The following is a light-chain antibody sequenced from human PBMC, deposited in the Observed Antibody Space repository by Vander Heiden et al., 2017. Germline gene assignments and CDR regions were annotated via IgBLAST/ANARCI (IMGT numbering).Light chain of an antibody. CDR2: DAS. CDR1: SSDAGGYNY. CDR3: SSYTTSSTVV. Sequence: QSALTQPASVPGSPGHSITISCAGTSSDAGGYNYVLWNQPSPGTAPKLMLYDASKRPVGVVHRILGSKSGNTASLTISGLQAEDEADYYCSSYTTSSTVVFGGGTKLTVL. J-gene: IGLJ2*01. V-gene: IGLV2-14*03.